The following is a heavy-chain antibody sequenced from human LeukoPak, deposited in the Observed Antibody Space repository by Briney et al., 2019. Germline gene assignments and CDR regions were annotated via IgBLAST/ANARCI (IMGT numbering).Heavy chain of an antibody. Sequence: GESLKISCKGSGYSFTSYWIGWVRQLPGKGLEWMGIIYPGDSDTRYSPSFQGQVTISADKSISTAYLQWSSLKASDTAMYYCARGVDSSSWYLNWFDPWGQGTLVTVSS. V-gene: IGHV5-51*01. J-gene: IGHJ5*02. CDR1: GYSFTSYW. CDR3: ARGVDSSSWYLNWFDP. CDR2: IYPGDSDT. D-gene: IGHD6-13*01.